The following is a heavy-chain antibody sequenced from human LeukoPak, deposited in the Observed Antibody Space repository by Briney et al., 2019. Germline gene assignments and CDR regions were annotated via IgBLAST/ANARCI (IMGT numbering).Heavy chain of an antibody. J-gene: IGHJ6*04. Sequence: GGSLRFSCAASGFTFSNYAMTWVRQAPGQGLEWVSVVGTSAGTTFYADYVKGRFTISRDNCKNTLFLQMNGLRAEDTAIYYCGRTKYYGDVWGKGTTVTVSS. CDR2: VGTSAGTT. CDR1: GFTFSNYA. V-gene: IGHV3-23*01. CDR3: GRTKYYGDV. D-gene: IGHD4-17*01.